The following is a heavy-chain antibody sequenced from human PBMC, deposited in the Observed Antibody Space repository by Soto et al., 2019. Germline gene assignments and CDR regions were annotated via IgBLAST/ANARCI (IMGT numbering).Heavy chain of an antibody. CDR1: GLTLSVYA. D-gene: IGHD3-10*01. CDR2: ISGSNGGT. CDR3: TKLRGYGGY. V-gene: IGHV3-23*01. J-gene: IGHJ4*02. Sequence: EVQLSESGGGLVQPGGSLRLSCEASGLTLSVYAMSWVRQSPGKGLEWVSVISGSNGGTHYADSVKGRFTISRGSSKNTLYLQMNNVRAEDTAIYYCTKLRGYGGYWGQGTLVTVSS.